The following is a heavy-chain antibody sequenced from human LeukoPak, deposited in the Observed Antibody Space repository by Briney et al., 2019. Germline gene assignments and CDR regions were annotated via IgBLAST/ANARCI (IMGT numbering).Heavy chain of an antibody. Sequence: PSETLSLTCTVSGVSISSYYWSWIRQPPGKGLEWIGYIYYSGSANYNPSLKSRVTISVDTSKNQFSLKLSSVTAADTAVYYCARGRYSGSYWGQGTLVTVSS. V-gene: IGHV4-59*01. CDR2: IYYSGSA. CDR3: ARGRYSGSY. D-gene: IGHD1-26*01. CDR1: GVSISSYY. J-gene: IGHJ4*02.